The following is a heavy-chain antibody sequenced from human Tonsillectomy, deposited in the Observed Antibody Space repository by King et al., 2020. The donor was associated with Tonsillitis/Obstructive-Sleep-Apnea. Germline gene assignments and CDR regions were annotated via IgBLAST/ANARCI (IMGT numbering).Heavy chain of an antibody. CDR2: IKQDGTEK. J-gene: IGHJ3*02. CDR1: GFTFSSFR. Sequence: VQLVESGGGLVQPGGSLRLSCAASGFTFSSFRMGWVRQAPGKGLEWVAKIKQDGTEKYYVDSVKGRFTIFRDNAKNSLYLQMNSLRDDDTAVYYGARLTYFYDSAGYFIGFAFDIWGQGTMVTVSP. D-gene: IGHD3-22*01. CDR3: ARLTYFYDSAGYFIGFAFDI. V-gene: IGHV3-7*04.